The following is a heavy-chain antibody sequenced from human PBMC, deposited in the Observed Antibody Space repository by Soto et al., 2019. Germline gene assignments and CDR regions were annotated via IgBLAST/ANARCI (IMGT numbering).Heavy chain of an antibody. CDR1: GGSFTTYG. CDR2: ISTYNTNT. J-gene: IGHJ4*02. Sequence: ASVKVSCKASGGSFTTYGISWVRQAPGQGLEWMGWISTYNTNTNYAPRFQGRLLLTNDTSTTTVHMELRSLRPDDTAVYCAARWAGQFRYYGGPFDCWGQRTLVTGSS. CDR3: ARWAGQFRYYGGPFDC. V-gene: IGHV1-18*04. D-gene: IGHD4-17*01.